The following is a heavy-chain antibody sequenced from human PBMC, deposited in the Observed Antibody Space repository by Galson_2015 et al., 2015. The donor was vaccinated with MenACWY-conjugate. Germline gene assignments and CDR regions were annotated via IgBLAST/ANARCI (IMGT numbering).Heavy chain of an antibody. CDR2: ISGSGGNT. J-gene: IGHJ4*02. D-gene: IGHD2-2*02. Sequence: SLRLSCAASGFTFSSYAMSWVRQAPGKGLEWVSAISGSGGNTYYADSVKGRFTISRDNSKNTLYLQMNSLRAEDTAIYYCAKQGGIVVVPTSIPVDYWGQGTLVTVSS. CDR1: GFTFSSYA. V-gene: IGHV3-23*01. CDR3: AKQGGIVVVPTSIPVDY.